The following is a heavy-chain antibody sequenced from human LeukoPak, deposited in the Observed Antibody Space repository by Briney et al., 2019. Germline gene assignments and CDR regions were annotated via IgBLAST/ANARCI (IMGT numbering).Heavy chain of an antibody. Sequence: GASVKVSCKASGYTFTSYYMHWVRQAPGQGLEWMGIINPSGGSTSYAQKFQGRVTMTRDTSTSTVYMELSSLRSEDTAAYYCARIVYSSGGEAHAFDIWGQGTMVTVSS. V-gene: IGHV1-46*01. CDR1: GYTFTSYY. CDR3: ARIVYSSGGEAHAFDI. CDR2: INPSGGST. J-gene: IGHJ3*02. D-gene: IGHD6-19*01.